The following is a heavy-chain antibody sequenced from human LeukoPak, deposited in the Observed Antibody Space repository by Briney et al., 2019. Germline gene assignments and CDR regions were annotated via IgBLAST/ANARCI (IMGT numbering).Heavy chain of an antibody. CDR3: APSSSWPYYFDY. D-gene: IGHD6-13*01. CDR2: INPNSGGT. CDR1: GYTFTGYY. V-gene: IGHV1-2*02. Sequence: ASVKVSCKGSGYTFTGYYMHLVRQAPGQGLEWMGWINPNSGGTNYAQKFQGRVTMTRDTSISTAYMELSILRSDDTAVYYCAPSSSWPYYFDYWGQGTPVTVSS. J-gene: IGHJ4*02.